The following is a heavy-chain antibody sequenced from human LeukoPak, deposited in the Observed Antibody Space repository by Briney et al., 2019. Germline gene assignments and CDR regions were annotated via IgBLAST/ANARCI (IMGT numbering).Heavy chain of an antibody. CDR3: AKPNIVVVVAATPFDY. D-gene: IGHD2-15*01. V-gene: IGHV3-23*01. CDR1: GFTFSNYA. Sequence: PGGSLRLSCAASGFTFSNYAMNWVRQAPGKGLEWVSAISGSGGSTYYADSVKGRFTISRDDSKNTLYLQMNSLRAEDTAVYYCAKPNIVVVVAATPFDYWGQGTLVTVSS. CDR2: ISGSGGST. J-gene: IGHJ4*02.